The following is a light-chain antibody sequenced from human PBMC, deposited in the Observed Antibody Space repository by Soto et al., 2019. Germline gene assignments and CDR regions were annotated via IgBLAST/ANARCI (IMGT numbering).Light chain of an antibody. CDR3: QQSYSTPA. CDR2: AAS. V-gene: IGKV1-39*01. CDR1: QGFSSY. J-gene: IGKJ3*01. Sequence: DIQITLSGSSRSASVGDRVRITGRASQGFSSYLNWYQQKPGKAPKLLIYAASSLQSGVPSRFSGSGSGTDFTLTISSLQPEDFATYYCQQSYSTPAFGPGTKVDTK.